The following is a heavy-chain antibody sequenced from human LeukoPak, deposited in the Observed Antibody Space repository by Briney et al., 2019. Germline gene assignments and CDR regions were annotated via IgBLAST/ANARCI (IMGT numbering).Heavy chain of an antibody. J-gene: IGHJ4*02. D-gene: IGHD2-21*02. V-gene: IGHV3-7*01. CDR2: INQDASEV. CDR1: GFTFSTYW. CDR3: ATDRDTGDWQKRFDS. Sequence: GGSLRLSCAASGFTFSTYWMNWYRQAPGKGLEWVGNINQDASEVNYVDSVRGRFTISRDNAKNSLHLQMNSLRAEDTAVYYCATDRDTGDWQKRFDSGGQGTLVTVFS.